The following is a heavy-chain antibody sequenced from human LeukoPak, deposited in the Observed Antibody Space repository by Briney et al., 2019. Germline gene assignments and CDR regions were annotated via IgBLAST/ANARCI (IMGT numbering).Heavy chain of an antibody. J-gene: IGHJ4*02. Sequence: GGSLRLSCAASGFTFSSYWMSWVRQAPGKGLEWVANIKQDGSEKYYVDSVKGRFTISRGNAKNSLYLQMNSLRAEDTAVYYCARMGSSGYFDYWGQGTLVTVSS. D-gene: IGHD3-22*01. V-gene: IGHV3-7*01. CDR3: ARMGSSGYFDY. CDR1: GFTFSSYW. CDR2: IKQDGSEK.